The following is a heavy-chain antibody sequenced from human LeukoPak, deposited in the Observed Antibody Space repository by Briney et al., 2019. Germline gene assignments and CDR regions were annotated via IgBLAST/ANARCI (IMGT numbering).Heavy chain of an antibody. CDR3: ATDLYKQWPPGGY. J-gene: IGHJ4*02. Sequence: ASVKVSCKASGYTFTGYYMHWVRQAPGQGLEWMGGFDPEDGETIYAQKFQGRVTMTEDTSTDTAYMELSSLRSEDTAVYYCATDLYKQWPPGGYWGQGTLVTVSS. V-gene: IGHV1-24*01. CDR1: GYTFTGYY. CDR2: FDPEDGET. D-gene: IGHD6-19*01.